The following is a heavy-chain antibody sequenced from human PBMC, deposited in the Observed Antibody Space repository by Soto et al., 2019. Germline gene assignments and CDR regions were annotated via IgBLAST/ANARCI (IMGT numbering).Heavy chain of an antibody. V-gene: IGHV4-39*01. CDR3: APLSVSLSGPYGIHV. CDR2: MFYSGLT. D-gene: IGHD2-15*01. Sequence: SETLSLTCSVSGYSVTSSDYYWAWIRQPPGKGLEWIGSMFYSGLTYYNRSLKSRVTLSVDTSKNQLSVRLNSVTAADTAVYYCAPLSVSLSGPYGIHVWGQGTTVTVSS. CDR1: GYSVTSSDYY. J-gene: IGHJ6*02.